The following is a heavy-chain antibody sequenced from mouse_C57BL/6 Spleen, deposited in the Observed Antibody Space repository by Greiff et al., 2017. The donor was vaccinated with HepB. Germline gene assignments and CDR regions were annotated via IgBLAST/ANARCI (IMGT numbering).Heavy chain of an antibody. J-gene: IGHJ3*01. V-gene: IGHV14-4*01. D-gene: IGHD3-2*02. CDR2: IDPENGDT. CDR1: GFNIKDDY. Sequence: VQLQQSGAELVRPGASVKLSCTASGFNIKDDYMDWVKQRPEQGLEWIGWIDPENGDTEYDSKFQGKATITADTSSNTAYLQLSSLTSEDTAVYYCTPDSSAFAYWGQGTLVTVSA. CDR3: TPDSSAFAY.